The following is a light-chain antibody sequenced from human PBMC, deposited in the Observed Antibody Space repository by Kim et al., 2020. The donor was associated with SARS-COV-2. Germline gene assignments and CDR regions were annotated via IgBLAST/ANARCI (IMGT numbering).Light chain of an antibody. V-gene: IGLV2-14*03. CDR3: SSYTGTSVL. CDR1: SSDVGAYNY. J-gene: IGLJ2*01. CDR2: DVS. Sequence: QSVVTQPASVSGSPGQSITISCTGTSSDVGAYNYVSWYQQHPGKAPKLMIYDVSNRPSGVSNRFSGSKSDNTASLTISGLQAEDEADYFCSSYTGTSVLFGGGTQLTVL.